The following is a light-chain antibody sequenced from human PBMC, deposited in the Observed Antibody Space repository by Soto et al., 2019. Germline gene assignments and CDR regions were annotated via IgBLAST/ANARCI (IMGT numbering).Light chain of an antibody. CDR2: SNN. CDR3: AAWDDSLNAYV. Sequence: QAVVTQPPSASGTPGQRVTISCSGSSSNIGSNTVNWYQQLPGTAPKLLIYSNNERPSGVPDRFSGSKSGTSASLAISGLQSEDEADFNCAAWDDSLNAYVIGTGTKLTVL. CDR1: SSNIGSNT. J-gene: IGLJ1*01. V-gene: IGLV1-44*01.